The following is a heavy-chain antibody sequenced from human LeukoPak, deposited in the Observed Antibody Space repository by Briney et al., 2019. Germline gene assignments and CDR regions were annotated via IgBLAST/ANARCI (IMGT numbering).Heavy chain of an antibody. CDR2: IYYSGST. J-gene: IGHJ4*02. CDR3: ARDQEDSGTDY. D-gene: IGHD3-10*01. V-gene: IGHV4-31*03. Sequence: SETLSLTCTVSGGSISSYYWSWIRQHPGKGLERIGYIYYSGSTYYNPSLKSRVTISLDTSKNQFSLKLSSVTAADTAVYYCARDQEDSGTDYWGQGTLVTVSS. CDR1: GGSISSYY.